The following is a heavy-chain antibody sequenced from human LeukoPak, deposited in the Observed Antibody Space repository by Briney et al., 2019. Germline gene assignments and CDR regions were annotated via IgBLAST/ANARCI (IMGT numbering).Heavy chain of an antibody. D-gene: IGHD3-16*01. J-gene: IGHJ4*02. CDR3: ARDPGYDYVWGSYGVPPDY. CDR2: ISSSGSTI. V-gene: IGHV3-11*01. CDR1: GFTFSDYY. Sequence: PGGSLRLSCAASGFTFSDYYMSWIRQAPGKGLEWVSYISSSGSTIYYADSVKGRFTISRDNAKNSLYLQMNSLRAEDTAVYYCARDPGYDYVWGSYGVPPDYWGQGTLVTVSS.